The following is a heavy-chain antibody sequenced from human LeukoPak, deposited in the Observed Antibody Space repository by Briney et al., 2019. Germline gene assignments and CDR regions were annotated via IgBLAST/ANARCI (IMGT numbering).Heavy chain of an antibody. J-gene: IGHJ4*02. CDR1: NYSISTDYY. CDR2: MYHSGST. CDR3: ARGGNYLARASFDY. Sequence: SETLSLTCTVSNYSISTDYYWGWIRQPPGKGLEWIGTMYHSGSTYYNPSLKSRVTISVDTSKNQFSLKLSSVTAADTAVYYCARGGNYLARASFDYWGPGTLVTVSS. V-gene: IGHV4-38-2*02. D-gene: IGHD3-10*01.